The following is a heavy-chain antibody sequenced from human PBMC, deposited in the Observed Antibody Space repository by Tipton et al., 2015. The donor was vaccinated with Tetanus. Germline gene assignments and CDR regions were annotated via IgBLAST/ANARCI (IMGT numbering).Heavy chain of an antibody. CDR3: ARANYDSFKKGPFDS. V-gene: IGHV4-61*08. J-gene: IGHJ4*02. CDR1: GGSLRGGDYH. CDR2: FSDSGAT. Sequence: TLSLTCTVSGGSLRGGDYHWSWIRQPPGKGLEWLAYFSDSGATNSNYYLKSRITMTRDTSRNQFSLTLTSVTAADTAVYYCARANYDSFKKGPFDSWGQGALVIVSS. D-gene: IGHD3-3*01.